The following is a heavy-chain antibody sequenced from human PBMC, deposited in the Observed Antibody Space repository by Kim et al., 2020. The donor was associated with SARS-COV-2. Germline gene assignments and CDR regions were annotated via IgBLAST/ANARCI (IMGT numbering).Heavy chain of an antibody. D-gene: IGHD3-10*01. J-gene: IGHJ4*02. CDR2: T. CDR3: ARFYGSGSLIDY. Sequence: TKYSEGFQGRVTITRDTSASMAYMELSSLRSEDTALYYCARFYGSGSLIDYWGQGTLVTVSS. V-gene: IGHV1-3*01.